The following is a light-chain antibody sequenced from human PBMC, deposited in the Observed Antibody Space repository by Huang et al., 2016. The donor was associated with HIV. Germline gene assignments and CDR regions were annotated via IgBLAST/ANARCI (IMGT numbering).Light chain of an antibody. Sequence: EIVLTQSPGTLSLSPGERATLSCRASQSVSSNYLAWYQQKPGQAPRPLIYDASSRATGIPDRFSGSGSGTDFTLTISRLEPEDFAVYYCQQYGSSPRTFGQGTKVEIK. J-gene: IGKJ1*01. CDR3: QQYGSSPRT. CDR2: DAS. V-gene: IGKV3-20*01. CDR1: QSVSSNY.